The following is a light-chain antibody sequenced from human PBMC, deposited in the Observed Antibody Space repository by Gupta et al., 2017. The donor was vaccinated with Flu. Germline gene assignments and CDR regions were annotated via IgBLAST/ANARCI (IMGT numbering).Light chain of an antibody. CDR3: QKRSNWPPYT. CDR1: QSVGTY. V-gene: IGKV3-11*01. J-gene: IGKJ2*01. CDR2: DAS. Sequence: ELVLTHSPATLSLSPGERATLSCRASQSVGTYLAWYQQKPGQTPRLLIYDASNRDTGIPARFSGSGCGTDFTLTISSREPEDFAVYYCQKRSNWPPYTFGQGTRLEI.